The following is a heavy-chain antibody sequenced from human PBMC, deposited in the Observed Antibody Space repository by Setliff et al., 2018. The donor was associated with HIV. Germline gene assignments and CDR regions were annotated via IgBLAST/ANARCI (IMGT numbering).Heavy chain of an antibody. CDR2: ISNSSPGNT. D-gene: IGHD3-10*01. CDR3: GTYYYGSGKIDY. J-gene: IGHJ4*02. CDR1: GFTFDDFG. V-gene: IGHV3-23*01. Sequence: GGSLRLSCAASGFTFDDFGMSWVRQGPGKGLEWVSAISNSSPGNTYYADSVRGRFTISRDNSKNTLFLQMNSLRAEDTAVYYCGTYYYGSGKIDYWGQGTLVTVSS.